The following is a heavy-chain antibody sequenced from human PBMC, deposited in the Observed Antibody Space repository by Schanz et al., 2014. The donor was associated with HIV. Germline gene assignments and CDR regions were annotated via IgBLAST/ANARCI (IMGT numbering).Heavy chain of an antibody. D-gene: IGHD3-10*01. Sequence: EVQLLESGGGLVQPGGSLRLSCAVSGFTITSYGMSWVRQAPGKGLEWVSSISGSGVSTFYAGSVKGRFAISRDKSKNTLYLQMNSLRVEDTAVYYCARVFGRTYGWPDYWGQGTLVTVSS. V-gene: IGHV3-23*01. CDR3: ARVFGRTYGWPDY. CDR1: GFTITSYG. CDR2: ISGSGVST. J-gene: IGHJ4*02.